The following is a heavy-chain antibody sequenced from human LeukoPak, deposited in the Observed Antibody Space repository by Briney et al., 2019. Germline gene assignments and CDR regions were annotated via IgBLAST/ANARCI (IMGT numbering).Heavy chain of an antibody. V-gene: IGHV4-34*01. J-gene: IGHJ4*02. CDR3: AGGPHYYDSSGFVSDY. CDR2: INHSGST. CDR1: GGSFSGYY. Sequence: SETLSLTCAVYGGSFSGYYWSWIRQPPGKGLEWIGEINHSGSTNYNPSLKSRVTMSVDTSKNQFSLKLSSVTAADTAVYYCAGGPHYYDSSGFVSDYWGQGTLVTVSS. D-gene: IGHD3-22*01.